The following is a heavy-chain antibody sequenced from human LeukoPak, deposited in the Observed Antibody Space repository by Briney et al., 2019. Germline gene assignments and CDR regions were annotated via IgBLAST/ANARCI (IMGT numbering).Heavy chain of an antibody. V-gene: IGHV3-48*02. CDR2: ISTSRTI. J-gene: IGHJ6*02. CDR3: ARXVYGNXGMDV. CDR1: GFTFSSYS. Sequence: GGSLRLSCAASGFTFSSYSTNWVRQAPGKGLEWISYISTSRTIYYADSVRGRFTISRDIVKNLLYLQMNTLRDEDTAVYYCARXVYGNXGMDVXXQGTTVTVSS. D-gene: IGHD2/OR15-2a*01.